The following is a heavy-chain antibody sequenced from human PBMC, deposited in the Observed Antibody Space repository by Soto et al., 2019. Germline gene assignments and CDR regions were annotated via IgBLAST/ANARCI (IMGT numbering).Heavy chain of an antibody. Sequence: TSETLSLTCTVSGGSISSSSYYWGWIRQPPGKGLEWIGSIYYSGSTYYNPSLKSRVTISVDTSKNQFSLKLSSVTAADTAVYYCARHNRVWQQLGQLYWFDPWGQGTLVTAPQ. J-gene: IGHJ5*02. CDR2: IYYSGST. CDR1: GGSISSSSYY. V-gene: IGHV4-39*01. CDR3: ARHNRVWQQLGQLYWFDP. D-gene: IGHD6-13*01.